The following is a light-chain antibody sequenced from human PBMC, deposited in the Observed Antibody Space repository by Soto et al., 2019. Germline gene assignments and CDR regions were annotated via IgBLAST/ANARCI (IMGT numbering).Light chain of an antibody. V-gene: IGKV3-11*01. J-gene: IGKJ5*01. CDR3: QQRGSWPPSFP. CDR1: QSCSHA. Sequence: EVVLTQSPATLSLSPGDRATLSGRASQSCSHALTWYQQKPGQAPRLLIHDASNRATAIPARFSGSGSETDFTLTIRSLEHEDFAVYYCQQRGSWPPSFPFGQGTRL. CDR2: DAS.